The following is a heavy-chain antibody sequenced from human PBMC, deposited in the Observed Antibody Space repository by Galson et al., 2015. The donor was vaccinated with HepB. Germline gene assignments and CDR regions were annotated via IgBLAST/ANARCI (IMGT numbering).Heavy chain of an antibody. J-gene: IGHJ6*02. CDR1: GFTFSSYW. CDR3: ARGAYCSGGSCYQAPYGMDV. CDR2: INSDGSST. D-gene: IGHD2-15*01. V-gene: IGHV3-74*01. Sequence: SCAASGFTFSSYWMHWVRQAPGKGLVWVSRINSDGSSTSYADSVKGRFTISRDNAKNTLYLQMNSLRAEDTAVYYCARGAYCSGGSCYQAPYGMDVWGQGTTVTVSS.